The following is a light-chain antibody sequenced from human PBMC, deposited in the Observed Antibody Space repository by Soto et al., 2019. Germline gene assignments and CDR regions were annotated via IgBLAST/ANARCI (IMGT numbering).Light chain of an antibody. CDR2: AAS. CDR3: QQSYSTPIT. V-gene: IGKV1-39*01. Sequence: DIQMTQSPSSLSASAGDRVTITCRASQSISSYLNWYQQKPGKAPKLLIYAASSLQSGVPSRFSGSGSGTDFTLTISSLQPEDFATYYCQQSYSTPITCGQGTRLEIK. J-gene: IGKJ5*01. CDR1: QSISSY.